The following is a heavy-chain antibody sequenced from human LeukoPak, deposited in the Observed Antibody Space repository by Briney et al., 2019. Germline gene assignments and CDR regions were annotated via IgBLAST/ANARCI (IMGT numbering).Heavy chain of an antibody. D-gene: IGHD4-17*01. CDR1: GDSNSRYY. J-gene: IGHJ3*02. V-gene: IGHV4-59*01. CDR3: ARGYGDYAWDAFDI. Sequence: KPSETLSLTCTVSGDSNSRYYWSWIRQPPGKGREGGGDIYYSGSTNYNPSLKSRVTISVDTSKNQFSLKLSSVTAADTAVYYCARGYGDYAWDAFDIWGQGTMVTVSS. CDR2: IYYSGST.